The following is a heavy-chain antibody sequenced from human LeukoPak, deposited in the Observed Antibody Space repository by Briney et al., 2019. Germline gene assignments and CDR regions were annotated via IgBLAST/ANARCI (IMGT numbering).Heavy chain of an antibody. CDR3: AKDTPGGYDYPV. J-gene: IGHJ4*02. Sequence: GGSLRLSCAASGFTFDDYAMHWVRQAPGKGLEWVSLISGDGGSTYYAGSVKGRFTVSRDNSKNSLFLQMNSLRTEDTAFYYCAKDTPGGYDYPVWGQGTLVTVSS. V-gene: IGHV3-43*02. CDR1: GFTFDDYA. D-gene: IGHD5-12*01. CDR2: ISGDGGST.